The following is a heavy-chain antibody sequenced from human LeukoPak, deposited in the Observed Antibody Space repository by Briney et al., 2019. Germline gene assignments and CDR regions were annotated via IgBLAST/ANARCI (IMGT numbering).Heavy chain of an antibody. CDR3: ARAMMVVTNLWGVYDY. V-gene: IGHV3-23*01. J-gene: IGHJ4*02. CDR1: GFTFSSYA. CDR2: ISAGGATA. D-gene: IGHD3-22*01. Sequence: GGSLRLSCAASGFTFSSYAMSWVRQAPGRGLEWVSGISAGGATAYYTDSVKGRFTFSRDNSKNTLYLQMNSLRAEDTAVYFCARAMMVVTNLWGVYDYWGQGTLVTVSS.